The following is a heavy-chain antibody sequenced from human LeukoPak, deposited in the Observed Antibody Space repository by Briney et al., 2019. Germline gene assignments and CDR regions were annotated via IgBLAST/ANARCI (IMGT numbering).Heavy chain of an antibody. CDR2: ISSSNSTI. V-gene: IGHV3-48*04. Sequence: PGGSLRLSCAASGFTFSSYSMNWVRQAPGKGLEWVSYISSSNSTIYYADSVKGRFTISRDNAKNSLYLQMNSLRAEDTAVYYCARDKEGSGWPNFDYWGQGTLVTVSS. D-gene: IGHD6-19*01. CDR1: GFTFSSYS. CDR3: ARDKEGSGWPNFDY. J-gene: IGHJ4*02.